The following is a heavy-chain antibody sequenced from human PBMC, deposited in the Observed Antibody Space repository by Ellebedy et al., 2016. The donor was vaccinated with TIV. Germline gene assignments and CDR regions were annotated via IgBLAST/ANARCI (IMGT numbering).Heavy chain of an antibody. Sequence: MPSETLSLTCAVFGGSFNDYFWTWIRQPPGKGLEWIGEVTHSGNTNYNPSLKSRVTLSVDTSRNQFSLKLSSVTAADTAVYFCASHLGRYYEMWFDPWGQGSLVTVSS. V-gene: IGHV4-34*01. D-gene: IGHD1-26*01. CDR2: VTHSGNT. J-gene: IGHJ5*02. CDR1: GGSFNDYF. CDR3: ASHLGRYYEMWFDP.